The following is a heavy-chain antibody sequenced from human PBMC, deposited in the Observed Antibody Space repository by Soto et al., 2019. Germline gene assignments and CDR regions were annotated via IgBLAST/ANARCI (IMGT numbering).Heavy chain of an antibody. J-gene: IGHJ4*02. CDR1: GGSISSGGGC. Sequence: SETLSLTGAVSGGSISSGGGCWSWIRQHPGNGLEWMGYIYYSGSTYYNPSLKSRVTISVDTSKNQFSLKLSSVTAADTPVHYCARAQRPQIWFGETEVRFDSSGQRTLVTVPS. CDR3: ARAQRPQIWFGETEVRFDS. V-gene: IGHV4-31*11. D-gene: IGHD3-10*01. CDR2: IYYSGST.